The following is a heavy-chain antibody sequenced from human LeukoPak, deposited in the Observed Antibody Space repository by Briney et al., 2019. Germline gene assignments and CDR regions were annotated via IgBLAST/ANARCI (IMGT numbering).Heavy chain of an antibody. CDR3: ASNHQLLYRNYYYMDV. V-gene: IGHV1-69*13. Sequence: ASVKVSCKASGYTFSSYAISWVRQAPGQGLEWMGGIIPIFGTANYAQKFQGRVTITADESTSTAYMELSSLRSEDTAVYYCASNHQLLYRNYYYMDVWGKGTTVTVSS. CDR2: IIPIFGTA. CDR1: GYTFSSYA. D-gene: IGHD2-2*02. J-gene: IGHJ6*03.